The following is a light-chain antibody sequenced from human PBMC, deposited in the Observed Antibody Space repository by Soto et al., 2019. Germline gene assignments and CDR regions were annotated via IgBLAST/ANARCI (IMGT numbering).Light chain of an antibody. V-gene: IGKV3-20*01. CDR1: QSVSSSY. CDR2: GAS. Sequence: EIVLTQSPGTLSLSPGERATLSCRASQSVSSSYLAWYQQKPGLAPRLLIYGASSRATGIPERFSGAGSGTDFTLTITPLEPEDFAVYFCQQYDTSPITFGQGTRLEIK. J-gene: IGKJ5*01. CDR3: QQYDTSPIT.